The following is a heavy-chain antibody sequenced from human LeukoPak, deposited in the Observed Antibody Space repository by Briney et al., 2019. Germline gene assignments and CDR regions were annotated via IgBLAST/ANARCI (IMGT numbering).Heavy chain of an antibody. CDR1: GFTFSSYG. CDR2: ISYDGSNK. V-gene: IGHV3-30*18. J-gene: IGHJ5*02. CDR3: AKDIDGAGTLGP. Sequence: QAGGSLRLSCAASGFTFSSYGRHWVRQAPGKGLEWVAVISYDGSNKYYADSVKGRFTISRDNSKNTLYLQMNSLRAEDTAVYYCAKDIDGAGTLGPWGQGTLVTVSS. D-gene: IGHD1-1*01.